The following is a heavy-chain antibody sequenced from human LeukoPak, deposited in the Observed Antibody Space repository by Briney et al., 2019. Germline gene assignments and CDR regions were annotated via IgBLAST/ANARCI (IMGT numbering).Heavy chain of an antibody. J-gene: IGHJ6*02. CDR3: ATGGERSYGMDV. D-gene: IGHD1-1*01. V-gene: IGHV1-3*01. CDR1: GYTFTSYA. CDR2: INAGNGNT. Sequence: ASVKVSCKASGYTFTSYAMHWVRQAPGQRLEWMGWINAGNGNTKYSQKFQGRVTITKDTSASTAYTELSSLRSEDTAVYYCATGGERSYGMDVWGQGTTVTVSS.